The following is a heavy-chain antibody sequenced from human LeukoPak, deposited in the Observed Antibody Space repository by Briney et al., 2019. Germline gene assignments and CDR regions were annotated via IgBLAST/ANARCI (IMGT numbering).Heavy chain of an antibody. CDR1: GFTFSSYT. Sequence: GGSLRLSCAASGFTFSSYTMSWVRQAPGKGLEWVSAISGSGGSTYYADSVKGRFTISRDNSKNTLYLQMNSLRAEDTAVYYCAKGRYYDPNYGMDVWGQGTTVTVSS. CDR3: AKGRYYDPNYGMDV. J-gene: IGHJ6*02. CDR2: ISGSGGST. D-gene: IGHD3-3*01. V-gene: IGHV3-23*01.